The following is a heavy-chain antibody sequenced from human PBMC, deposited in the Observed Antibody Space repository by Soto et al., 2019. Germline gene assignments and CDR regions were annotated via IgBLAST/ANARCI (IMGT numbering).Heavy chain of an antibody. V-gene: IGHV4-31*03. D-gene: IGHD1-1*01. J-gene: IGHJ6*02. CDR3: ARGRSELERRYNYYYGMDV. Sequence: SETLSLTCTVSGGSISSGGYYWSWIRQHPGKGLEWIGYIYYSGSTYYNPSLKSRVTISVDTSKNQFSLKLSSVTAADTAVYYCARGRSELERRYNYYYGMDVWGQGTTVTVSS. CDR2: IYYSGST. CDR1: GGSISSGGYY.